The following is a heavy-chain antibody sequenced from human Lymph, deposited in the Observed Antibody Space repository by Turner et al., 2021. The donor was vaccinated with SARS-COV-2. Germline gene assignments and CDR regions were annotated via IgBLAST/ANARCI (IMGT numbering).Heavy chain of an antibody. V-gene: IGHV4-59*08. CDR2: IYYSGST. Sequence: QAQLQESGPGLVKRSETLSLTCTVSGGSISSYYWSWIRQPPGKGLEWIGYIYYSGSTNYNPSLKSRVTISVDTSKNQFSLRLSSVTAADTAVYYCARGFDYWGQGTLVTVSS. CDR3: ARGFDY. J-gene: IGHJ4*02. CDR1: GGSISSYY.